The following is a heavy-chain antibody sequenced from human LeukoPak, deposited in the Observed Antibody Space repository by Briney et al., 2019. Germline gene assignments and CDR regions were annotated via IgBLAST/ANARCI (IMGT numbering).Heavy chain of an antibody. D-gene: IGHD3-22*01. Sequence: PGGSLRLSCAASGFTFSSYAMSWVRQAPGKGLEWVSAISGSGGSTYYADSVKGRFTISRDNSKNTLYLQMNSLRAEDTAVYYCAKSYYDSSGYYSRVPCNYRGQGTLVTVSS. CDR2: ISGSGGST. V-gene: IGHV3-23*01. J-gene: IGHJ4*02. CDR3: AKSYYDSSGYYSRVPCNY. CDR1: GFTFSSYA.